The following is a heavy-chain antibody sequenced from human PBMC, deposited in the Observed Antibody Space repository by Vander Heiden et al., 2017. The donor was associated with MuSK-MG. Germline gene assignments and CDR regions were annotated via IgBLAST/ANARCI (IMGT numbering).Heavy chain of an antibody. Sequence: QVQLQESGPGLVKPSQTLSLTCTVSGGSISSGGYYWSWIRQHPGKGLEWIGYIYYSGSTYYNPSLKSRVTISVDTSKNQFSLKLSSVTAADTAVYDCARWYYYDSSGNYFDYWGQGTLVNVAS. CDR3: ARWYYYDSSGNYFDY. J-gene: IGHJ4*02. CDR1: GGSISSGGYY. D-gene: IGHD3-22*01. CDR2: IYYSGST. V-gene: IGHV4-31*03.